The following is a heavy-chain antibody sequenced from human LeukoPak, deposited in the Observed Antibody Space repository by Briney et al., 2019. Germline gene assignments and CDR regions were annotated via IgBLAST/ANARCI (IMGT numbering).Heavy chain of an antibody. CDR3: VRDGQGSTPLDY. CDR1: GFTFSSHW. D-gene: IGHD2-15*01. CDR2: ISTDGSRP. J-gene: IGHJ4*02. Sequence: GGSLRLSCAASGFTFSSHWVHWVRQAPGKGLVWVSGISTDGSRPRYADSVNGRFTISRDNAKNTLYLQMNSLRAEDTAVYFCVRDGQGSTPLDYWGQGTLVTVSS. V-gene: IGHV3-74*01.